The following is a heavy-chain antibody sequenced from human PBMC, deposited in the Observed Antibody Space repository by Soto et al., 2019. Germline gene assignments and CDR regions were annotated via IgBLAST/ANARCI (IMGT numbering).Heavy chain of an antibody. CDR1: GGSISSGGYY. V-gene: IGHV4-31*03. D-gene: IGHD2-2*01. CDR3: AWVRGNQLLGWFDP. CDR2: IYHSGTT. J-gene: IGHJ5*02. Sequence: QVQLQESGPGLVKPSQTLSLTCTVSGGSISSGGYYWSWIRQHPGKGLEWIGYIYHSGTTYYNPSLKSRVTLSIETSKNPFSLKLTSVTAADTAVYYCAWVRGNQLLGWFDPWGQGTLVTVSA.